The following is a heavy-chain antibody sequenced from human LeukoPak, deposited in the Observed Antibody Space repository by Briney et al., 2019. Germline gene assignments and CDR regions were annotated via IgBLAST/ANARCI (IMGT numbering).Heavy chain of an antibody. V-gene: IGHV4-59*12. Sequence: SETLSLTCTVSGGSISSYYWSWIRQPPGKGLEWIGSIYYSGSTYYNPSLKSRVTISVDTSKNQFSLKLSSVTAADTAVYYCARRSSRAADFDYWGQGTLVTVSS. CDR2: IYYSGST. D-gene: IGHD6-13*01. CDR1: GGSISSYY. CDR3: ARRSSRAADFDY. J-gene: IGHJ4*02.